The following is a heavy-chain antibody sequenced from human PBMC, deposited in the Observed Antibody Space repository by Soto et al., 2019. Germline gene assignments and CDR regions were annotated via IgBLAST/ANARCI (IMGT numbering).Heavy chain of an antibody. D-gene: IGHD3-3*01. CDR3: AIESRFLEWLSLNWFDP. J-gene: IGHJ5*02. V-gene: IGHV3-48*02. CDR2: ISSSSSTI. CDR1: GFTFSSYS. Sequence: EVQLVESGGGLVQPGGSLRLSCAASGFTFSSYSMNWVRQAPGKGLEWVSYISSSSSTIYYADSVKGRFTISRDNAKNSLYLQMKSLRDEDTAVYYCAIESRFLEWLSLNWFDPWGQGTLVTVSS.